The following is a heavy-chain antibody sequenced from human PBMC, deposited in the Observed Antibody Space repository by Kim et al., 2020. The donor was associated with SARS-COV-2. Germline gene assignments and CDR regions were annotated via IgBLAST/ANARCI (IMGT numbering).Heavy chain of an antibody. CDR1: NGSINSGGYY. CDR3: ARDVSSYGFTDS. Sequence: SETLSLTCTVSNGSINSGGYYWSWIRQHPGKGLEWLGYIYYSGTTYYNPSLKSRLSMSVDTSNNQFSLKLSSVTAADTAVYYCARDVSSYGFTDSWGQGALVTVSS. CDR2: IYYSGTT. D-gene: IGHD5-18*01. J-gene: IGHJ5*01. V-gene: IGHV4-31*03.